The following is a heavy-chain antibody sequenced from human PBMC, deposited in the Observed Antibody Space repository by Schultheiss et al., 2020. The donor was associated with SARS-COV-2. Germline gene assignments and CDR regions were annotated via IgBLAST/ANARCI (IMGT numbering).Heavy chain of an antibody. D-gene: IGHD1-26*01. Sequence: SETLSLTCAVYGGSISSYYWSWIRQPPGKGLEWIGYIYYSGSTNYNPSLKSRVTISVDRSKNQFSLKLSSVTAADTAVYYCARAGYYDPLLDYWGQGTLVTVSS. J-gene: IGHJ4*02. V-gene: IGHV4-59*01. CDR2: IYYSGST. CDR3: ARAGYYDPLLDY. CDR1: GGSISSYY.